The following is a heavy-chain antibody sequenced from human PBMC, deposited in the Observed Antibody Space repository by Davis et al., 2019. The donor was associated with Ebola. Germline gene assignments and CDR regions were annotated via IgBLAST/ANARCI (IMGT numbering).Heavy chain of an antibody. V-gene: IGHV1-2*02. D-gene: IGHD2-2*01. J-gene: IGHJ6*02. CDR2: INPNSGGT. CDR1: GYTFTSYY. CDR3: ARYCSSTSCPSSYYYYGMDV. Sequence: ASVKVSCKASGYTFTSYYMHWVRQAPGQGLEWMGWINPNSGGTNYAQKFQGRVTMTRDTSISTAYMELSRLRSDDTAVYYCARYCSSTSCPSSYYYYGMDVWGQGTTVTVSS.